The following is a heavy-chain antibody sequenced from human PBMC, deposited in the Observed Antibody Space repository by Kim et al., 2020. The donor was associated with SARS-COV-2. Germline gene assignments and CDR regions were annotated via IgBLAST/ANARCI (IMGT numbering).Heavy chain of an antibody. V-gene: IGHV3-48*04. D-gene: IGHD4-4*01. Sequence: GGSLRLSCVASGFTFSNYDMNWVRQAPGKGLEWLSFITPSSRPTYYADSVGGRFTISRDNAKNSLYLHMNSLRAEDTAVYFCTREDYRAMDVWGQGTTVTVSS. CDR1: GFTFSNYD. CDR2: ITPSSRPT. CDR3: TREDYRAMDV. J-gene: IGHJ6*02.